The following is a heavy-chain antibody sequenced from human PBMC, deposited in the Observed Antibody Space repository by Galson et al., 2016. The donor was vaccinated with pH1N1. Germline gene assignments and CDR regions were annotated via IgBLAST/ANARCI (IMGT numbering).Heavy chain of an antibody. Sequence: TLSLTCTVSGASMSSYYWSWIRQPPGKGLEWIGYIYYSGSTNYNPSLKSRVTISIDTSKNQFSLKVNSVTAADTAVYYCARSGSYHHIPDYWGQGTLVTVSS. CDR1: GASMSSYY. J-gene: IGHJ4*02. CDR3: ARSGSYHHIPDY. D-gene: IGHD1-26*01. V-gene: IGHV4-59*01. CDR2: IYYSGST.